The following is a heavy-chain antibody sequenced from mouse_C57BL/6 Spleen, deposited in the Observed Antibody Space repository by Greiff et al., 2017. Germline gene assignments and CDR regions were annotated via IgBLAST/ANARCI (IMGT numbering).Heavy chain of an antibody. V-gene: IGHV5-9*01. J-gene: IGHJ1*03. D-gene: IGHD1-1*01. CDR1: GFTFSSYT. CDR3: ARPYGSSYWYFDV. CDR2: ISGGGGNT. Sequence: DVMLVESGGGLVKPGGSLKLSCAASGFTFSSYTMSWVRQTPEKRLEWVATISGGGGNTYYPDSVKGRFTISRDNAKNTLYLRMSSLRSEDTALYCCARPYGSSYWYFDVWGTGTTVTVSS.